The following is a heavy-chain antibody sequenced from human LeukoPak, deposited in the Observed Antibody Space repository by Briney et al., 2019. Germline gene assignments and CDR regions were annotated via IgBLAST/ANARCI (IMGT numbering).Heavy chain of an antibody. CDR1: GYTFTGYY. CDR2: INPSGGST. J-gene: IGHJ5*02. CDR3: AREGPPYYDFWSGYYLNWFDP. V-gene: IGHV1-46*03. D-gene: IGHD3-3*01. Sequence: ASVKVSCKASGYTFTGYYMHWVRRAPGQGLEWMGIINPSGGSTSYAQKFQGRVTMTRDTSTSTVYMELSSLRSEDTAVYYCAREGPPYYDFWSGYYLNWFDPWGQGTLVTVSS.